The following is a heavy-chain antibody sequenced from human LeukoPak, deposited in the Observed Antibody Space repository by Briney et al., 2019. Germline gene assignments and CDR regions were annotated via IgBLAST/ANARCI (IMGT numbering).Heavy chain of an antibody. CDR1: GFTFSSYS. D-gene: IGHD2-15*01. V-gene: IGHV3-21*01. CDR3: ARGVGYCSGGSCYPPSGLYYGRDV. CDR2: ISSSSSYI. J-gene: IGHJ6*02. Sequence: KPGGPLRLSCAASGFTFSSYSMNWVRQAPGKGLEWVSSISSSSSYIYYADSVKGRFTISRDNAKNSLYLQMNSLRAEDTAVYYCARGVGYCSGGSCYPPSGLYYGRDVWGQGTTVTVSS.